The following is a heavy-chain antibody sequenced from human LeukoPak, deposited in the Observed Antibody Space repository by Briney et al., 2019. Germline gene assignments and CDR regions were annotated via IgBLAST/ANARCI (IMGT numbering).Heavy chain of an antibody. CDR3: ARANQTGARVAVAAIFRGWWFDP. V-gene: IGHV1-18*01. D-gene: IGHD6-19*01. J-gene: IGHJ5*02. CDR1: GYTFISYG. Sequence: GASVKDSCKASGYTFISYGISWVRQAPGQGLEWMGWICAYNGNTNYAQRLQGRVTMTTDRSTSTAYMELRSLRSDDTAVYYYARANQTGARVAVAAIFRGWWFDPWGQGTLVTVSS. CDR2: ICAYNGNT.